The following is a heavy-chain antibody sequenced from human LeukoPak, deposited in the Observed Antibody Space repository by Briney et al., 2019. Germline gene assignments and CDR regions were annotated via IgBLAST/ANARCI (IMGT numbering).Heavy chain of an antibody. Sequence: SETLSLTCTVSGGSISSSSYYWGWIRQPPGKGLEWIGSIYYSGSTYYNPSLKSRVTISVDTSKNQFSLKLSSVTAADTAVYYCARPTRMAAAGTVPFDIWGQGTMVTVSS. CDR2: IYYSGST. CDR1: GGSISSSSYY. V-gene: IGHV4-39*01. D-gene: IGHD6-13*01. CDR3: ARPTRMAAAGTVPFDI. J-gene: IGHJ3*02.